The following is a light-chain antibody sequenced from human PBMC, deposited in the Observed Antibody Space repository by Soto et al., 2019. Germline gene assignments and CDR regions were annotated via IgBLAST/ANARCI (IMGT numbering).Light chain of an antibody. CDR2: DAS. CDR1: QIVSSN. Sequence: EIVMTQSPATLSVSPGERATLSCRASQIVSSNVAWYQQKAGQAPRLLINDASTRAPGITARFSGSGSGTEFTLTISSLQSEDFAVYYCQQYNNWPPMYTFGQGTKLEIK. V-gene: IGKV3-15*01. J-gene: IGKJ2*01. CDR3: QQYNNWPPMYT.